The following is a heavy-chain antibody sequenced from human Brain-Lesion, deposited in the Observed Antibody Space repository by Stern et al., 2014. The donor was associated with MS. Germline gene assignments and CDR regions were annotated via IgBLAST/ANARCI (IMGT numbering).Heavy chain of an antibody. CDR1: GFTFGSCA. Sequence: VQLVESGGGVVQPGRPLRLSCVASGFTFGSCAMHWVRQAPGQGLEWVAGASYDGSNKYYADSVKGRFTISRDNSQNTLYMQMSSLRPEDTAVYYCAKDRQYLTYFFDHWGQGSLVTVSS. J-gene: IGHJ5*02. CDR3: AKDRQYLTYFFDH. V-gene: IGHV3-30*18. D-gene: IGHD2/OR15-2a*01. CDR2: ASYDGSNK.